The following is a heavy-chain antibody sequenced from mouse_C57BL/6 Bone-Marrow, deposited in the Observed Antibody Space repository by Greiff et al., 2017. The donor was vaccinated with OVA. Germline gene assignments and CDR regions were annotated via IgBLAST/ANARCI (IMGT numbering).Heavy chain of an antibody. D-gene: IGHD1-1*01. J-gene: IGHJ4*01. V-gene: IGHV1-62-2*01. CDR3: ARHEVYYYGSSLYYAMDY. CDR1: GYTFTEYT. CDR2: FYPGSGSI. Sequence: VHLVESGAELVKPGASVKLSCKASGYTFTEYTIHWVKLRSGKGLEWIGWFYPGSGSIKYNEKFKDKATLTADKSSSTVYMELSSLKSEDSAVYFWARHEVYYYGSSLYYAMDYWGQGTSVTVSS.